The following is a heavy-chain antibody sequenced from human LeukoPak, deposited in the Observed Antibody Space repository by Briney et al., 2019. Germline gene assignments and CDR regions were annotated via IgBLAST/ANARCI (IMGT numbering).Heavy chain of an antibody. CDR3: AKWAVAGYAFFDY. CDR2: ISGSGDST. D-gene: IGHD6-19*01. J-gene: IGHJ4*02. CDR1: GFTFSSYS. V-gene: IGHV3-23*01. Sequence: GGSLRLSCAASGFTFSSYSMNWVRQAPGKGLEWVSAISGSGDSTYYADSVKGRFTISRDNSKNTLYLQVNNLRAEDTAVYYCAKWAVAGYAFFDYWGQGTLVTVSS.